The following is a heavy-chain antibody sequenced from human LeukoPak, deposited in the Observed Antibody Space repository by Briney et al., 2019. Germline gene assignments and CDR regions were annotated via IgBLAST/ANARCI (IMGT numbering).Heavy chain of an antibody. D-gene: IGHD6-6*01. Sequence: ETLSLTCAVSGGSISSSNWWSWVRQPPGKGLEWVANIKQDGSEKYYVDSVKGRFTISRDNAKNSLYLQMNSLRAEDTAVYYCAKAAIAARRFDYWGQGTLVTVSS. CDR1: GGSISSSNW. CDR2: IKQDGSEK. J-gene: IGHJ4*02. V-gene: IGHV3-7*03. CDR3: AKAAIAARRFDY.